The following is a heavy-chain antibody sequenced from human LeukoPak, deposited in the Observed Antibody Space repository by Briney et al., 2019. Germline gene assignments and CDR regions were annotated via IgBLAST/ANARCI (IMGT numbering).Heavy chain of an antibody. Sequence: SETLSLTCTVSGGSVSSGSYYRSWIRQPPGKGLEWIGYIYYSGSTNYNPSLKSRVTISVDTSKNQFSLKLSSVTAADTAVYYCAVETYSNYVGFDPWGQGTLVTVSS. CDR2: IYYSGST. D-gene: IGHD4-11*01. J-gene: IGHJ5*02. CDR1: GGSVSSGSYY. CDR3: AVETYSNYVGFDP. V-gene: IGHV4-61*01.